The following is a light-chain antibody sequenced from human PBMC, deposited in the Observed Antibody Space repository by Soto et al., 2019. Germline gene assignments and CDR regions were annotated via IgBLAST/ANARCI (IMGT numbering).Light chain of an antibody. CDR3: NSFTTSSTYV. CDR2: DVS. Sequence: QSVLTQPASVSGSPGQSISLSCTGTTSDVGRYNYVSWYQQHPGKAPKLMIYDVSYRPSWVSNRFSGSKSGITASLTISGLQAEDEADYYCNSFTTSSTYVFGTVTKLTVL. CDR1: TSDVGRYNY. V-gene: IGLV2-14*03. J-gene: IGLJ1*01.